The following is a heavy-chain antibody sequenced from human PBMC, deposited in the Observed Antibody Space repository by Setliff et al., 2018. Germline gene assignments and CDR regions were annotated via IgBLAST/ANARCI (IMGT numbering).Heavy chain of an antibody. CDR3: AKDSRYCSGGSCSEPDAFDI. CDR2: TYRDGST. V-gene: IGHV3-53*01. CDR1: GGSISSSNW. Sequence: PSETLSLTCAVSGGSISSSNWWSWVRQPPGKGLEWVSITYRDGSTYYAESVKGRFSLSRDSTKNTLSLQMNSLRAEDTAVYYCAKDSRYCSGGSCSEPDAFDIWGQGTMVTVSS. D-gene: IGHD2-15*01. J-gene: IGHJ3*02.